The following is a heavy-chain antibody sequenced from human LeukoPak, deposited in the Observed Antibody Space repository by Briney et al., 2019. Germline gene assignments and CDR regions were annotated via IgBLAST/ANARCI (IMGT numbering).Heavy chain of an antibody. CDR1: GGTFSSYA. Sequence: GSSVKVSCKASGGTFSSYAISWVRQAPGQGLEWMGGIIPIFGTANYAQKFQGRVTITADESTSTAYMELSSLRSEDTAVYFCVKQKAAYDILTGYQGKYYFDYWGQGTLVTVSS. D-gene: IGHD3-9*01. J-gene: IGHJ4*02. CDR3: VKQKAAYDILTGYQGKYYFDY. V-gene: IGHV1-69*01. CDR2: IIPIFGTA.